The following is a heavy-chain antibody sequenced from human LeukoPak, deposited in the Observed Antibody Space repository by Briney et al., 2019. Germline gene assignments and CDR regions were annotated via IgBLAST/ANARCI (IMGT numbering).Heavy chain of an antibody. J-gene: IGHJ4*02. CDR3: APPPIAATGN. Sequence: GGSLRLSCTASGFIFNDFWMSWVRQAPGEGLEWVANIRQDGGAKNYVDSVKGRFAISRDNAKKSLYLQMNSLRAEDTAVYYCAPPPIAATGNWGQGTLVTVSS. CDR1: GFIFNDFW. CDR2: IRQDGGAK. V-gene: IGHV3-7*01. D-gene: IGHD6-13*01.